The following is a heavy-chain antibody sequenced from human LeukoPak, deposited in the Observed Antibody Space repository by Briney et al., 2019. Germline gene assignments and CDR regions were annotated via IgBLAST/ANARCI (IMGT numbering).Heavy chain of an antibody. D-gene: IGHD3-22*01. J-gene: IGHJ4*02. V-gene: IGHV1-2*02. Sequence: GASVKVSCKASGYTFTGYYMHWVRQAPGQGLEWMGWINPNSGGTNYAQKFQGRVTMTRDTSISTAYMELSRPRSDDTAVYYCARGGQYVLHYDSSGYPPRGHWGQGTLVTVSS. CDR2: INPNSGGT. CDR1: GYTFTGYY. CDR3: ARGGQYVLHYDSSGYPPRGH.